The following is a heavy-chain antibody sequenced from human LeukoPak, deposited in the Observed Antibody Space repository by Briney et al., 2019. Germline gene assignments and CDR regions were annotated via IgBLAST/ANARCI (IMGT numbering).Heavy chain of an antibody. CDR1: GFPISNYW. CDR2: IMQDGSAT. Sequence: PGGSLRLSCSASGFPISNYWMRWGRHVLGKGLERVANIMQDGSATYYLDSVKRRFTASRDNADNALYLGMGSLRAEDTAVYYCARWAGGNYDSWGQGTLVTVSS. CDR3: ARWAGGNYDS. J-gene: IGHJ4*02. D-gene: IGHD1-26*01. V-gene: IGHV3-7*01.